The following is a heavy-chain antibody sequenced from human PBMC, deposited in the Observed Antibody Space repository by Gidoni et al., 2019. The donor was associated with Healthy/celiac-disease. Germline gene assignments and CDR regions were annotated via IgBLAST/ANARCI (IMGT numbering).Heavy chain of an antibody. CDR3: ARDGGYSSGWHAYFQH. CDR2: IWYDGSNK. J-gene: IGHJ1*01. D-gene: IGHD6-19*01. CDR1: GFPFSSYG. V-gene: IGHV3-33*01. Sequence: QVQLVESGGGVVQPGRSLRLSCAASGFPFSSYGMHWVRQAPGKGLGWVGVIWYDGSNKYYADSVKGRFTISRDNSKNTLYLQMNSLRAEDTAVYYCARDGGYSSGWHAYFQHWGQGTLVTVSS.